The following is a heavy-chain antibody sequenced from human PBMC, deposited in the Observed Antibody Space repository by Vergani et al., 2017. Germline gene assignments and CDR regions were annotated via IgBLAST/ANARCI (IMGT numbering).Heavy chain of an antibody. J-gene: IGHJ3*02. D-gene: IGHD4-17*01. CDR2: IYYSGNT. CDR3: ARDLLADYGDYAIPSGAFDI. Sequence: QVQLQESGPGLVKPSETLSLTCTVSGGSISSYYWSWIRQPPGKGLEWIGYIYYSGNTNYNPSLESRVTISVDTSKNQFSLKLSSVTAADTAVYYCARDLLADYGDYAIPSGAFDIWGQGTMVTVSS. CDR1: GGSISSYY. V-gene: IGHV4-59*01.